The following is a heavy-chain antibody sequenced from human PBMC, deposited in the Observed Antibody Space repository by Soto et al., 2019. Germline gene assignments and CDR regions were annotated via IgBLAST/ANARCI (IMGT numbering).Heavy chain of an antibody. V-gene: IGHV3-11*03. CDR3: ARMVTAMVNYFDY. CDR2: ISSSSSYT. J-gene: IGHJ4*02. D-gene: IGHD5-18*01. CDR1: GFTFSDYY. Sequence: PGGSLRLSCAASGFTFSDYYMSWIRQAPGKGLEWVSYISSSSSYTNYADSVKGRFTISRDNAKNSLYLQMNSLRAEDTAVYYCARMVTAMVNYFDYWGQGTLVTVSS.